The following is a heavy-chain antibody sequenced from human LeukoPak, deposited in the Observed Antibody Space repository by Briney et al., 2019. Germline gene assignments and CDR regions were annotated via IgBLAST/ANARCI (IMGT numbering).Heavy chain of an antibody. D-gene: IGHD2-2*01. V-gene: IGHV3-33*06. CDR3: AKDEGALVVVPAAMDFDY. J-gene: IGHJ4*02. Sequence: QPGRSLRLSCAASGFTFGSYGMHWVRQAPGKGLEWVAAILSDGTSEYYADSVRGRFTVSRDNSKNTLYLRMNSLRAEDTAVYYCAKDEGALVVVPAAMDFDYWGQGTLVTVSS. CDR1: GFTFGSYG. CDR2: ILSDGTSE.